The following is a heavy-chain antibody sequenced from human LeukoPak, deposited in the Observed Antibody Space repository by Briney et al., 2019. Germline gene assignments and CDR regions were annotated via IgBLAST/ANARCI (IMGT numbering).Heavy chain of an antibody. V-gene: IGHV3-23*01. D-gene: IGHD4-23*01. Sequence: GGSLRLSCAASGFTFSSYAMSWVRQAPGKGLEWVSAMSGGGGSTNYADAVKGRFTISRDNSKNTLYLQMNSLRAEDTAVYYCANLVGNSDFDFWGQGTLVTVSS. CDR1: GFTFSSYA. CDR3: ANLVGNSDFDF. CDR2: MSGGGGST. J-gene: IGHJ4*02.